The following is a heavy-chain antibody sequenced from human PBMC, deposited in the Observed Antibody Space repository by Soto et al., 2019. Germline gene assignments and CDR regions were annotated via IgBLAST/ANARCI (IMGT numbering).Heavy chain of an antibody. CDR2: INAGNGNT. CDR1: GYTFTSYA. J-gene: IGHJ3*02. D-gene: IGHD6-13*01. V-gene: IGHV1-3*01. CDR3: ARDLGRAAAVPDAFDI. Sequence: ASVKVSFKASGYTFTSYAMHWVRQAPGQRLEWMGWINAGNGNTKYSQKFQGRVTITRDTSASTAYMELSSLRSEDTAVYYCARDLGRAAAVPDAFDIWGQGTMVTVSS.